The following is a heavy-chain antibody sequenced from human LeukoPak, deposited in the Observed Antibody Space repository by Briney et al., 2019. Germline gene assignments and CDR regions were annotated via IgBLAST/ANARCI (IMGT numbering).Heavy chain of an antibody. J-gene: IGHJ4*02. Sequence: VASVKVSCKASGYTFTGYYMHWVRQAPGRGLEWMGWINPNSGGTNYAQKFQGRVTMTRDTSISTAYMELSSLTSGDTAVYYCARGYGSSWYDYWGQGTLVTVTS. CDR3: ARGYGSSWYDY. V-gene: IGHV1-2*02. D-gene: IGHD6-13*01. CDR1: GYTFTGYY. CDR2: INPNSGGT.